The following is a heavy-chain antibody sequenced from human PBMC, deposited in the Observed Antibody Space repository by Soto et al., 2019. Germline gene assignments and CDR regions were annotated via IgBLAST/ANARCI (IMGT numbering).Heavy chain of an antibody. Sequence: PSETLSLTCAVSGASISGSYYYWAWLRQSPGKGPEWIGSVFYTGFTSYNPSLESRVSVSVDTSKSQFSLKLSAVTAAGTAVYYCATSQKGYNWNYFDNWGQGALVTVSS. CDR1: GASISGSYYY. CDR2: VFYTGFT. D-gene: IGHD1-20*01. CDR3: ATSQKGYNWNYFDN. V-gene: IGHV4-39*01. J-gene: IGHJ4*02.